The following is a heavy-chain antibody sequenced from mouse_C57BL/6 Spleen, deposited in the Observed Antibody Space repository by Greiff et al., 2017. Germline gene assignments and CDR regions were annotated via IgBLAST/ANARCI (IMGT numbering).Heavy chain of an antibody. D-gene: IGHD2-10*01. Sequence: EVKLMESGGGLVKPGGSLKLSCAASGFTFSSYTMSWVRQTPEKRLEWVATISGGGGNTYYPDSVKGRFTISRDNATNTLYLQMSSLRSEDTALYYCARHPYSWGAWFAYWGQGTLVTVSA. CDR1: GFTFSSYT. CDR3: ARHPYSWGAWFAY. CDR2: ISGGGGNT. J-gene: IGHJ3*01. V-gene: IGHV5-9*01.